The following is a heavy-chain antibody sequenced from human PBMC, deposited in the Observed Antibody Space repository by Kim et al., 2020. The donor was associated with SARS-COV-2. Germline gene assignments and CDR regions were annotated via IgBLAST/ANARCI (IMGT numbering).Heavy chain of an antibody. V-gene: IGHV4-34*01. Sequence: SETLSLTCAVYGGSFSGYYWSWIRQPPGKGLEWIGEINHSGSTNYNPSLKSRVTISVDTSKNQFSLKLSSVTAADTAVYYCARVGSHSPRLRFLGYNYMDVWGKGTTVTVSS. D-gene: IGHD3-3*01. CDR1: GGSFSGYY. CDR3: ARVGSHSPRLRFLGYNYMDV. J-gene: IGHJ6*03. CDR2: INHSGST.